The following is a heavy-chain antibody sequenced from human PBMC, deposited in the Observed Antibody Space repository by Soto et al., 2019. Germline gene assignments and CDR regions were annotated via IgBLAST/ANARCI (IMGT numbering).Heavy chain of an antibody. J-gene: IGHJ4*02. CDR2: IYYSGST. CDR1: GGSISSGGYY. Sequence: SETLSLTCTVSGGSISSGGYYWSWIRQHPGKGLEWIGYIYYSGSTYYNPSLKSRVTISVDTSKNQFSLKLSSVTAADTAVYYCAGAALRVATMPVPDYWGQGTLVTVSS. CDR3: AGAALRVATMPVPDY. D-gene: IGHD5-12*01. V-gene: IGHV4-31*03.